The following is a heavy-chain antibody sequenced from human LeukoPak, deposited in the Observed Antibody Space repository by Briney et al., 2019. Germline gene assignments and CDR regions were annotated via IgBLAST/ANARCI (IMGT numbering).Heavy chain of an antibody. D-gene: IGHD4-17*01. J-gene: IGHJ6*02. V-gene: IGHV3-23*01. CDR2: IGGSGGGT. CDR3: AKDLYGSYAMDV. Sequence: GGSLRLSCAASGFTFSNYAMSWVRQAPGKGLEWVSDIGGSGGGTYYADFVKGRFTISRDSFKNTLYLQMNSLTPEDTALYYCAKDLYGSYAMDVWGQGTTVTVSS. CDR1: GFTFSNYA.